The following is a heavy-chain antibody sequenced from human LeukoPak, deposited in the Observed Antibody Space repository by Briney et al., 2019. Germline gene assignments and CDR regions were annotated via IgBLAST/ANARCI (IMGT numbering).Heavy chain of an antibody. V-gene: IGHV1-46*01. CDR3: ARVAARGVVTTPLAI. CDR2: INPSGGIT. J-gene: IGHJ4*02. D-gene: IGHD2-21*02. CDR1: GYTFTSYH. Sequence: ASVKVSCKSSGYTFTSYHMHWVRQAPGQGLEWMGIINPSGGITSYAQQFQGRLAVTRDTSSSTVFMELSSLTSEDTAVYYCARVAARGVVTTPLAIWGQGTQVTVSS.